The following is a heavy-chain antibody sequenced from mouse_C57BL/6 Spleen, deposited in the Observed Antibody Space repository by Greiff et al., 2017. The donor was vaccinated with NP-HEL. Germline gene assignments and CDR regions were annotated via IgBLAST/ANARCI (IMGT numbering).Heavy chain of an antibody. CDR1: GYTFTSYW. Sequence: QVQLQQPGADLVMPGASVKLSCKASGYTFTSYWMHWVKQRPGQGLEWIGEIDPSDSYTNYNQKFKGKSTLTVDKSSSTAYMQLSSLTSEDSAVYYCARGWLLAFGYWGQGTLVTVSA. V-gene: IGHV1-69*01. J-gene: IGHJ3*01. CDR2: IDPSDSYT. D-gene: IGHD2-3*01. CDR3: ARGWLLAFGY.